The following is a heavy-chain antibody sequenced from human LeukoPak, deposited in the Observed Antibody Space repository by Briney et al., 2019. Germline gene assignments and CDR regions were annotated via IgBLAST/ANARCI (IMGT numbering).Heavy chain of an antibody. CDR1: GGSISSYY. J-gene: IGHJ3*02. CDR2: IYYSGST. V-gene: IGHV4-59*01. Sequence: SETLSLTCTVSGGSISSYYWSWIRQPPGQGLEWIGNIYYSGSTNYNPSLKSRVTTSVDTSKNQCSLKLSSVTAADTAVYYCARVYGSGAFDIWGQGTMVTVSS. D-gene: IGHD3-10*01. CDR3: ARVYGSGAFDI.